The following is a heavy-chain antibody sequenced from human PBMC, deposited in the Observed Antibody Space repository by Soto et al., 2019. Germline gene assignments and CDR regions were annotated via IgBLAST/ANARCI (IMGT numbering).Heavy chain of an antibody. CDR2: INHSGST. J-gene: IGHJ6*03. D-gene: IGHD3-3*01. CDR1: GGSFSGYY. Sequence: PSEILSLTCAVYGGSFSGYYLNWIRQPPGKGLEWIGEINHSGSTNYNPSLKSRVTISVDTSKNQFSLKLSSVTAADTAVYYCARGIFGVVITRYYYYMDVWGKGTTVTVSS. CDR3: ARGIFGVVITRYYYYMDV. V-gene: IGHV4-34*01.